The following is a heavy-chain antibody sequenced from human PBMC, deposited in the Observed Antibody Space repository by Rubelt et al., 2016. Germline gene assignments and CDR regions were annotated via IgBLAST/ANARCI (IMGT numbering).Heavy chain of an antibody. Sequence: QVQLVQSGAEVKKPGASVKVSCKASGYTFTSYDINWVRQATGQGLEWMGWMNPNSGNTGYAQKFQGRVTMTRNTSVRTVYMERSSLRSEDTSVYYCARRVNDFWSGYNNWFAPWGQGTLVTVSS. J-gene: IGHJ5*02. CDR2: MNPNSGNT. V-gene: IGHV1-8*02. CDR3: ARRVNDFWSGYNNWFAP. CDR1: GYTFTSYD. D-gene: IGHD3-3*01.